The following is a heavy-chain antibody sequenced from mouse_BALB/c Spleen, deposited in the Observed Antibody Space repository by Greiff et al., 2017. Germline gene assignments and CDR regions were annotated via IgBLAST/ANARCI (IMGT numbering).Heavy chain of an antibody. Sequence: EVQLVESGGGLVQPGGSRKLSCAASGFTFSDYGMAWVRQAPGKGPEWVAFISNLAYSIYYADTVTGRFTISRENAKNTLYLEMSSLRSEDTAMYYCARGHYYGYGIAYWGQGTLVTVSA. D-gene: IGHD1-2*01. CDR3: ARGHYYGYGIAY. J-gene: IGHJ3*01. CDR1: GFTFSDYG. V-gene: IGHV5-15*02. CDR2: ISNLAYSI.